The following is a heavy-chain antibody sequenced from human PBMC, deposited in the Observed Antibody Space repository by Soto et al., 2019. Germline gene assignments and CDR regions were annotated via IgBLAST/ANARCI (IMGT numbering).Heavy chain of an antibody. J-gene: IGHJ4*02. CDR1: GGSISSSSYY. CDR3: ARRGVERGYDY. V-gene: IGHV4-39*01. D-gene: IGHD3-22*01. Sequence: QLQLQESGPGLVKPSETLSLTCTVSGGSISSSSYYWGWIRQPPGKGLEWIGSIYYSGSTYYNPSLKSRVTISVDTSKNQFSLKLSSVTAADTGVYYCARRGVERGYDYWGQGTLVTVSS. CDR2: IYYSGST.